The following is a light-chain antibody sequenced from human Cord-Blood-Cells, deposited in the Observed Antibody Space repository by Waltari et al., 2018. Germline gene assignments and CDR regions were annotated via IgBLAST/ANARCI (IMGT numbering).Light chain of an antibody. V-gene: IGKV1-5*03. CDR1: QSISSW. CDR3: QQYNSYST. J-gene: IGKJ1*01. CDR2: KAS. Sequence: DIQMTQSPSNLSASVRARVTITCRASQSISSWLAWYQQKPGKAPKLLIYKASSLESGVPSRFSGSGSGTEFTLTISSLQPDDFATYYCQQYNSYSTFCQGTKVEIK.